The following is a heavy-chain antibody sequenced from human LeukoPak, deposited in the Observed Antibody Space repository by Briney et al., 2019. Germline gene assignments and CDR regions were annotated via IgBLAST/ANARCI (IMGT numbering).Heavy chain of an antibody. CDR3: AKDQTHDYGDYDLGYFDY. CDR1: GFTFSNYA. CDR2: ISGSGDST. D-gene: IGHD4-17*01. V-gene: IGHV3-23*01. J-gene: IGHJ4*02. Sequence: GGSLRLSCAASGFTFSNYAMSWVRQAPGKGLEWVSVISGSGDSTYYADSVKGRFTISRDNSKNTLYLQMNSLRAEDTAVYYCAKDQTHDYGDYDLGYFDYWGQGTLVTVSS.